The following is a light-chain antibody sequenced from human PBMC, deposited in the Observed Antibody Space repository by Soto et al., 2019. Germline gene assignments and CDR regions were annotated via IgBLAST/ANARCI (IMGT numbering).Light chain of an antibody. CDR2: AAS. CDR1: QGISSY. J-gene: IGKJ1*01. Sequence: DIQLTQSPSFLSASVGDRVTITCRASQGISSYLAWYQQKAGKAPKLLIYAASNLQSGVPSRFSGSGSGTEFTLTISSLQPEDFASYYCQQLNTYPRTFGQGTKVEI. V-gene: IGKV1-9*01. CDR3: QQLNTYPRT.